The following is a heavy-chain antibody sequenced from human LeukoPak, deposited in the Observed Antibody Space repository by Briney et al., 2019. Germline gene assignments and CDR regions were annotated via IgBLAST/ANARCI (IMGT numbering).Heavy chain of an antibody. Sequence: GASVKVSCKTSGYSFVGYFIHWVRQAPGQGLPWVGWISAYSGKTNYAHKLQGRVTLTPDTSTNAAYMEGRNKTDDATALYYCARDAFGSGYSYYWGQGTLVTVSS. CDR1: GYSFVGYF. CDR2: ISAYSGKT. CDR3: ARDAFGSGYSYY. J-gene: IGHJ4*02. V-gene: IGHV1-18*04. D-gene: IGHD3-22*01.